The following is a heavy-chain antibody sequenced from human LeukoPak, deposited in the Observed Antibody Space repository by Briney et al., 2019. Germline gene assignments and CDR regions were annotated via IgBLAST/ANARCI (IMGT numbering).Heavy chain of an antibody. CDR3: ARAAVAAIGAFDI. V-gene: IGHV4-59*01. J-gene: IGHJ3*02. CDR2: INYSGST. CDR1: GGSITNSY. D-gene: IGHD6-19*01. Sequence: SETLSSTCTVSGGSITNSYWNWIRQSPGKGLEWIGYINYSGSTNYNPSLKSRVTISVDTSKNQFSLKLSSVTAADTAVYYCARAAVAAIGAFDIWGQGTMVTVSS.